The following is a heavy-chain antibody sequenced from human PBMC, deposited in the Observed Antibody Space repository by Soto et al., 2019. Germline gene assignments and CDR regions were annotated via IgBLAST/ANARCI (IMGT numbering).Heavy chain of an antibody. J-gene: IGHJ4*02. CDR1: GGTFSSYA. CDR3: ARNYYDSSGYGWGYFYY. V-gene: IGHV1-69*01. Sequence: QVQLVQAGAEVKKPGSSVKVSCKASGGTFSSYAISWVRQAPGQGLEWMGGIIPIFGTANYAQKFQGRVTITAEESTSTAYMELSSMRSEDTAVYYCARNYYDSSGYGWGYFYYWGQGTLVTVSS. CDR2: IIPIFGTA. D-gene: IGHD3-22*01.